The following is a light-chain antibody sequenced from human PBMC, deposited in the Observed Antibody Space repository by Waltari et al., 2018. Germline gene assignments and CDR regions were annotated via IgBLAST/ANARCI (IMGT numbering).Light chain of an antibody. Sequence: QSVLTQPPSVSGAPGQRVPISCTGSGSNIGAGYAVHWYLQPPRAAPKLLIYGSSSRPLGVPDRFFGSTSGTSASLAITGLQAEDEGDYYCQSYDTSLSVVFGGGTKLTVL. CDR1: GSNIGAGYA. CDR2: GSS. CDR3: QSYDTSLSVV. V-gene: IGLV1-40*01. J-gene: IGLJ3*02.